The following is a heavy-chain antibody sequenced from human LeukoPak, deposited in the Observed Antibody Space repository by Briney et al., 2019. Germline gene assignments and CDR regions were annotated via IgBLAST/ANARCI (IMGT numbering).Heavy chain of an antibody. D-gene: IGHD4-17*01. J-gene: IGHJ4*02. CDR2: ISAYNGNT. CDR3: ARGRDTVTTTRYDY. CDR1: DYTFTSYG. Sequence: ASVKVSCKASDYTFTSYGINWVRQAPGQGLEWMGWISAYNGNTNYAQKLQGRVTMTTDTSTSTAYMELRSLRSDDTAVYYCARGRDTVTTTRYDYWGQGTLVTVSS. V-gene: IGHV1-18*01.